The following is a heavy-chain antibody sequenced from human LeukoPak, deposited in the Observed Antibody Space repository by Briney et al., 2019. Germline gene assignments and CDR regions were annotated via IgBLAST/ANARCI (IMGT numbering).Heavy chain of an antibody. D-gene: IGHD6-19*01. V-gene: IGHV3-30*18. CDR2: ISYDGSNK. CDR1: GFTFSSYG. Sequence: PGGSLRLSCAASGFTFSSYGMHWVRQAPGKGLEWVAVISYDGSNKYYADSVKGRFTISRDNSKNTLYLQMNSLRAEDTAVYYCAKDALSSSSGDYWGQGTLVTVSS. J-gene: IGHJ4*02. CDR3: AKDALSSSSGDY.